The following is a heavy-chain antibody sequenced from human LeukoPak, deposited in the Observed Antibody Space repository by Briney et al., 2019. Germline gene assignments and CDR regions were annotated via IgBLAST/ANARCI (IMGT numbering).Heavy chain of an antibody. CDR1: GFTFSSYW. V-gene: IGHV3-7*01. Sequence: PGGSLRLSCAASGFTFSSYWMSWVRQAPGRGLEWVANINQDGSEKYSVDSVKGRFTISRDNAKNSLYLQTNSLRADDTAVYYCARGSGDFDYWGQGTLVTVSS. CDR2: INQDGSEK. J-gene: IGHJ4*02. CDR3: ARGSGDFDY. D-gene: IGHD7-27*01.